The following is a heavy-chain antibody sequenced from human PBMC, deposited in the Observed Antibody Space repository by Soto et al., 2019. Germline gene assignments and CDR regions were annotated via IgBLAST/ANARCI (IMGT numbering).Heavy chain of an antibody. V-gene: IGHV4-59*01. CDR1: GCSISSYY. Sequence: SETLSLTCTVSGCSISSYYWSWIRQPPGKGLEWIGYIYYSGSTNYNPSLKSRVTISVDTSKNQFSLKLSSVTAADTAVYYCARSDSSSWAINWFDPWGQGTLVTVSS. CDR2: IYYSGST. D-gene: IGHD6-13*01. J-gene: IGHJ5*02. CDR3: ARSDSSSWAINWFDP.